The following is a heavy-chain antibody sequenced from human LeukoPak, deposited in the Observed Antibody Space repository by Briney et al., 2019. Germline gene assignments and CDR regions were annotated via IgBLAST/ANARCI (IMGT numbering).Heavy chain of an antibody. D-gene: IGHD6-19*01. CDR2: ISSSSSYT. V-gene: IGHV3-11*06. Sequence: GSLRLSCAASGFTFSDYYMSWIRQAPGKGLEWVSYISSSSSYTSYADSVKGRFTISRDNAKNSLYLQMNSLRAEDTAVYYCARGAVAGHFDYWGQGTLVTVSS. CDR3: ARGAVAGHFDY. CDR1: GFTFSDYY. J-gene: IGHJ4*02.